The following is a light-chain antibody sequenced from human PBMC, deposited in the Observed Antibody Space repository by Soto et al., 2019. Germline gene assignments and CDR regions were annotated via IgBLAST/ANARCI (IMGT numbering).Light chain of an antibody. CDR2: KAS. J-gene: IGKJ1*01. CDR1: QSISGL. Sequence: DIQMTQSPSTLSASVGDRVTITCRASQSISGLLAWYQQKPGKAPKLLIYKASGLESGVPSRFSGNGSGTEFTLTINGLQPDDFATYYCQQYNTFWTFGQGTKVEVK. V-gene: IGKV1-5*03. CDR3: QQYNTFWT.